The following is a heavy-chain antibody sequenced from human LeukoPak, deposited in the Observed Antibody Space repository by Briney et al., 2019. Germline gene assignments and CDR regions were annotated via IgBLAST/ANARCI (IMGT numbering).Heavy chain of an antibody. CDR3: ARLDSSGYYQSFDY. CDR1: GGSISSYY. Sequence: PSETLSLTCTVSGGSISSYYWSWIRQPPGKGLEWIGYIYYSGSTNCNPSLKSRVTISVDTSKNQFSLKLSSVTAADTAVYYCARLDSSGYYQSFDYWGQGTLVTVSS. V-gene: IGHV4-59*01. J-gene: IGHJ4*02. CDR2: IYYSGST. D-gene: IGHD3-22*01.